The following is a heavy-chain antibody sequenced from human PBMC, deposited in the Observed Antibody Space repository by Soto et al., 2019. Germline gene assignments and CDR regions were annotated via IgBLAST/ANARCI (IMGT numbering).Heavy chain of an antibody. D-gene: IGHD3-3*01. J-gene: IGHJ6*02. Sequence: SETLSLTCTVSGGSISGSSYYWGWIRQPPGKGLEWIGSIYYSGSTYYNPSLKSRVTISVDTSKNQFSLKLSSVTAADTAVYYCASDDFSTVYGMDVWGPGTTVTVSS. CDR2: IYYSGST. V-gene: IGHV4-39*01. CDR3: ASDDFSTVYGMDV. CDR1: GGSISGSSYY.